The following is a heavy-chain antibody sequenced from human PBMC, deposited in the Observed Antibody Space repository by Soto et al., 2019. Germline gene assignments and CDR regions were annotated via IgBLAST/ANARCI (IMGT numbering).Heavy chain of an antibody. CDR3: ARHHYYGSGSYPTNWFDP. Sequence: GESLKLSCKGSGYSFTSYWIGWVRQMPGKGLEWMGIIYPGDSDTRYSPSFQGQVTISADKSISTAYLQWSSLKASDTAMYYCARHHYYGSGSYPTNWFDPWGQGTLVTVSS. J-gene: IGHJ5*02. CDR2: IYPGDSDT. CDR1: GYSFTSYW. V-gene: IGHV5-51*01. D-gene: IGHD3-10*01.